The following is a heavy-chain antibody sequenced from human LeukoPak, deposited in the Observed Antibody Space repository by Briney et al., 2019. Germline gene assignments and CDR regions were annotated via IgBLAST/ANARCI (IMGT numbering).Heavy chain of an antibody. Sequence: ASVKVSCKASGYTFTGYYMHWVRQAPGQGLEWMGWINPNSGGTNYAQKFQGRVTMTRDTSINTDYMELSRLRSDDTAVYYCAKEDSGNSIDYWGQGTLVTVSS. CDR2: INPNSGGT. D-gene: IGHD1-26*01. V-gene: IGHV1-2*02. J-gene: IGHJ4*02. CDR3: AKEDSGNSIDY. CDR1: GYTFTGYY.